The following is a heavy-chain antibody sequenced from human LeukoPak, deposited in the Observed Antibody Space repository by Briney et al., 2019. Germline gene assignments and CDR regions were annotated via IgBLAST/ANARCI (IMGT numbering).Heavy chain of an antibody. CDR2: INEDGSVE. J-gene: IGHJ4*02. CDR3: ARTLVDY. V-gene: IGHV3-7*01. Sequence: PGGSLRLSCAASGYLLSNYYISWVRQAPGKGLEWVANINEDGSVEYYVDSVKGQFTISRDNPKKSLYLLMNNLRAKDTAVYYCARTLVDYWGQGALVTVSS. CDR1: GYLLSNYY.